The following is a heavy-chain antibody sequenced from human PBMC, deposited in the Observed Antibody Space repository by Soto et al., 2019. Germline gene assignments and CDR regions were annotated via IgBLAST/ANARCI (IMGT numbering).Heavy chain of an antibody. D-gene: IGHD5-12*01. V-gene: IGHV3-9*01. CDR1: GFTFEDYA. CDR2: ISWNSGSI. J-gene: IGHJ4*02. CDR3: AKAYSDTRGVFDY. Sequence: HPGGSLRLSCAASGFTFEDYAMHWVRQGPGKGLEWVSGISWNSGSIGYADSVKGRFTISRDNAKNSLYLQMNSLRAEDTALYYCAKAYSDTRGVFDYWGQGSLVIVSS.